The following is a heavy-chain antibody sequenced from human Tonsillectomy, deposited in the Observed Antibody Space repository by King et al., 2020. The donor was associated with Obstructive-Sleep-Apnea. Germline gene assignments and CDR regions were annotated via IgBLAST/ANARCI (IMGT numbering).Heavy chain of an antibody. CDR2: ISAHYGKI. D-gene: IGHD3-10*01. CDR3: ARVWLGTISYYSHFDY. V-gene: IGHV1-18*04. J-gene: IGHJ4*02. Sequence: QLVQSGAEVKKPGASVKVSCKASGYTFTSYGISWVRQAPGQGLEWMGWISAHYGKINYAQMFQGRVTMTTDTSTSTAYMELRSLRSYDTAVYYCARVWLGTISYYSHFDYWGQGTLVTVSS. CDR1: GYTFTSYG.